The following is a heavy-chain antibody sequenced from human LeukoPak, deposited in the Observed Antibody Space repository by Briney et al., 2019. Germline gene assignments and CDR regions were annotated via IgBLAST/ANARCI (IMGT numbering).Heavy chain of an antibody. J-gene: IGHJ5*02. CDR2: INPNSGGT. CDR1: GYTFTGYY. Sequence: ASVKVSCKASGYTFTGYYMHWVRQAPGQGLEWMGWINPNSGGTNYAQKFQGRVTMTRDTSISTAYMELSRLRSDDTAVYYCARDRRAVRGVPNWFDPWGQGTLVTVSS. D-gene: IGHD3-10*01. CDR3: ARDRRAVRGVPNWFDP. V-gene: IGHV1-2*02.